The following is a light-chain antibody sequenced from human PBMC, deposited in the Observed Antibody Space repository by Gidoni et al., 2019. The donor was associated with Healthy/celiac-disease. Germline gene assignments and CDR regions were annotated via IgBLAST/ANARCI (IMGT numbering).Light chain of an antibody. Sequence: SSELTQDPAVSVALGQTVRITCQGDTLRNYFASWYQQKPGQAPLLVIYGKNNRPSGIPDRFSGSTSGNTASLTITGAQAEDEADYYCSTRDSSGNHYVFGTGAKVTVL. J-gene: IGLJ1*01. CDR1: TLRNYF. CDR2: GKN. CDR3: STRDSSGNHYV. V-gene: IGLV3-19*01.